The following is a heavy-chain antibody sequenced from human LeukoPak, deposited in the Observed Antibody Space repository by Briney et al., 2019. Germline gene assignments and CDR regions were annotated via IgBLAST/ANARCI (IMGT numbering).Heavy chain of an antibody. Sequence: ASVKVSCKASGYTFTGYYMHWVRQAPGQGLEWMGWINPNSGGTNYAQKFQGRVTMTRDTSISTAYMELSRLRSDDTAVYYCASGQYDSQYDSPYDAFDIWGQGTMVTVSS. V-gene: IGHV1-2*02. CDR2: INPNSGGT. CDR1: GYTFTGYY. CDR3: ASGQYDSQYDSPYDAFDI. J-gene: IGHJ3*02. D-gene: IGHD3-22*01.